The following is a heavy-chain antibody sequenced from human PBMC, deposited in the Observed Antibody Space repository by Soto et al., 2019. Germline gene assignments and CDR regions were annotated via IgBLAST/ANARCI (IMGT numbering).Heavy chain of an antibody. CDR1: GFTFSSYA. J-gene: IGHJ4*02. Sequence: EVQLLESGGGLVQPGGSLRLSCAASGFTFSSYAMNWVRQAPGKGLEWVSAISGSGGSTYYADSVKGRFTIARDNSKNTLYLQVNSLRAEDTALYYCAKVGGTSHPPMPVDDWGQGTLVTVSS. CDR2: ISGSGGST. D-gene: IGHD2-2*01. V-gene: IGHV3-23*01. CDR3: AKVGGTSHPPMPVDD.